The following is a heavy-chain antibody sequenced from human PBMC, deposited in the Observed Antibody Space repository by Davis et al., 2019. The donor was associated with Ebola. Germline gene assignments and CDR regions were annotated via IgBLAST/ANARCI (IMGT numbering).Heavy chain of an antibody. D-gene: IGHD3-9*01. V-gene: IGHV3-74*01. CDR2: INRDGSST. Sequence: GESLKISCAASGFTLSSYWVHWVRQAPGKGPVWVSRINRDGSSTGYADSVKGRFTIPRDNAKNMVYVQVNSLKVEDTAVYYCATDFDAGDGRWGQGTLVTVSS. J-gene: IGHJ4*02. CDR3: ATDFDAGDGR. CDR1: GFTLSSYW.